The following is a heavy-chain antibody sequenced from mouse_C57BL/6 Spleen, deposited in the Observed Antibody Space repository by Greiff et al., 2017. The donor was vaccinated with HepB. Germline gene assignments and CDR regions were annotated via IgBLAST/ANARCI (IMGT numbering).Heavy chain of an antibody. V-gene: IGHV14-2*01. CDR1: GFNIKDYY. J-gene: IGHJ2*01. Sequence: EVKLVESGAELVKPGASVKLSCTASGFNIKDYYMHWVKQRTEQGLEWIGRIDPEDGETKYAPKFQGKATITADTSSNTAYLQLSSLTSEDTAVYYCARGSTMVTTGRSFDYWGQGTTLTVSS. CDR2: IDPEDGET. CDR3: ARGSTMVTTGRSFDY. D-gene: IGHD2-2*01.